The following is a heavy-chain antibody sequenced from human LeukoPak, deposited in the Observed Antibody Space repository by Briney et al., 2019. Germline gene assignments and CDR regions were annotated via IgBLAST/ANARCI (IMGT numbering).Heavy chain of an antibody. Sequence: PGGSLRLSCAASGFTFSSYSMNWVRQAPGKGLEWVSYISSSSSTIYYADSVKGRFTISRDNAKNSLYLQMNSLRPDDTAVYYCARTKQSYSFDYWGQGTLVTVSS. CDR2: ISSSSSTI. CDR1: GFTFSSYS. J-gene: IGHJ4*02. D-gene: IGHD2-21*01. V-gene: IGHV3-48*01. CDR3: ARTKQSYSFDY.